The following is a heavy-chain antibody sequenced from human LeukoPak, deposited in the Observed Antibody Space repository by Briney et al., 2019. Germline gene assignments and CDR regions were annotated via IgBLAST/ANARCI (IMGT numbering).Heavy chain of an antibody. V-gene: IGHV3-30*18. CDR2: ISYDGSNK. CDR3: AKALRFLEWFPTAGFDP. D-gene: IGHD3-3*01. Sequence: GGSLRLSCAASGLTFSTYWMNWVRQAPGKGLEWVAVISYDGSNKYYADSVKGRFTISRDNSKNTLYLQMNSLRAEDTAVYYCAKALRFLEWFPTAGFDPWGQGTLVTVSS. CDR1: GLTFSTYW. J-gene: IGHJ5*02.